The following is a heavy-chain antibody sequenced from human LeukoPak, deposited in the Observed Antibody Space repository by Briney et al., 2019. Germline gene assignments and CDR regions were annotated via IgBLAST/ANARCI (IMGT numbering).Heavy chain of an antibody. D-gene: IGHD3-22*01. CDR3: ARGPEGVITQDAFDI. CDR2: ISSSGSTM. CDR1: GFIFSDYY. V-gene: IGHV3-11*04. Sequence: GGSLRLSCAASGFIFSDYYMSWIRQAPGKGLEWVSYISSSGSTMYYADSVKGRFTISRDNAKDSLYLQMDSLRAEDTAVYYCARGPEGVITQDAFDIWGQGTMVTVSS. J-gene: IGHJ3*02.